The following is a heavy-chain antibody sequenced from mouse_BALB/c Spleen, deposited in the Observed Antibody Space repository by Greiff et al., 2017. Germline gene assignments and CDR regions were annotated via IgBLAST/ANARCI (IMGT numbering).Heavy chain of an antibody. CDR1: GFSLTSYG. J-gene: IGHJ2*01. CDR2: IWSGGST. V-gene: IGHV2-2*02. Sequence: VQLQQSGPGLVQPSQSLSITCTASGFSLTSYGVHWVRQSPGKGLEWLGVIWSGGSTDYNAAFISRLSISKDNSTSQVFFKMNSLQANDTAIYYCARRGVSGHYFDYWGQGTTLTVSS. CDR3: ARRGVSGHYFDY. D-gene: IGHD1-3*01.